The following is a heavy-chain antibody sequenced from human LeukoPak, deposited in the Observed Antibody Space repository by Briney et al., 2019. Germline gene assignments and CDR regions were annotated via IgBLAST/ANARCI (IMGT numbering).Heavy chain of an antibody. Sequence: SETLSLTCTVSGGSNSSYYWSWIRQPPGKGLEWIGYIYYSGSTNYNPSLKSRVTISVDTSKNQFSLKLSSVTAADTAVYYCARVSGPPHDAFDIWGQGTMVTVSS. D-gene: IGHD3-10*01. CDR2: IYYSGST. CDR1: GGSNSSYY. J-gene: IGHJ3*02. V-gene: IGHV4-59*01. CDR3: ARVSGPPHDAFDI.